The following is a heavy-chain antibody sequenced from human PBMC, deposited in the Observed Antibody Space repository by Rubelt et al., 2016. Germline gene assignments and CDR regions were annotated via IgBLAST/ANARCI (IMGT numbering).Heavy chain of an antibody. D-gene: IGHD4-17*01. V-gene: IGHV4-4*02. CDR3: ARVEGDYVGFRYYYYGMDV. Sequence: QVQLQESGPGLVKPSGTLSLTCAVSGGSISSSNWWSWVRQPPGKGLEWIGEINHSGSTNYNPSLKGRVTSSVDTSNNQCSLKLSSVTAADTAVYYCARVEGDYVGFRYYYYGMDVWGQGTTVTVSS. CDR1: GGSISSSNW. J-gene: IGHJ6*02. CDR2: INHSGST.